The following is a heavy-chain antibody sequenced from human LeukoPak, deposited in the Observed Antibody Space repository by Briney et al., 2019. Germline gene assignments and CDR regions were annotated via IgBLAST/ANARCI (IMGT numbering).Heavy chain of an antibody. D-gene: IGHD6-19*01. Sequence: PGGSLRLSCAASGFTFSSYALSWVRQVPGKGLEWVSATSGNGVKTYYADSVRGRFTISRDNSKNTLYLQMNSLRAEDTAVYFCAKDSGWPFDYWGQGTLVTVSS. V-gene: IGHV3-23*01. CDR2: TSGNGVKT. CDR1: GFTFSSYA. J-gene: IGHJ4*02. CDR3: AKDSGWPFDY.